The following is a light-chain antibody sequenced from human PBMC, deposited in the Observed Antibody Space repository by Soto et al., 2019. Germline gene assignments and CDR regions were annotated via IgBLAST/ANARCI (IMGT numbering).Light chain of an antibody. J-gene: IGKJ1*01. CDR1: QFISSSY. CDR3: QQYYDARWT. V-gene: IGKV3-20*01. CDR2: SAS. Sequence: ESVLTQSPGTLSLSPGERATLSCRASQFISSSYLAWYQKKPGQAPRLLIYSASSRAAGIPDRFSGSGSGTEFTLTISRLEPEDFAVYFCQQYYDARWTFGQGTKVEIK.